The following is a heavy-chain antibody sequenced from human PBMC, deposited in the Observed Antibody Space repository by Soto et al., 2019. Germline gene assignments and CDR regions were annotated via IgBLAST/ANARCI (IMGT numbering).Heavy chain of an antibody. CDR3: AKDPTGNYGDYFFDY. Sequence: DVQLVESGGGLVQPGRSLRLSCAASGFTFDDYAMHWVRQAPGKGLEWVSGISWNSGSIGYADSVKGRFTISRDNAKNSLYLQMNSLRAEDTALYYCAKDPTGNYGDYFFDYWGQGTLVTVSS. V-gene: IGHV3-9*01. J-gene: IGHJ4*02. D-gene: IGHD4-17*01. CDR1: GFTFDDYA. CDR2: ISWNSGSI.